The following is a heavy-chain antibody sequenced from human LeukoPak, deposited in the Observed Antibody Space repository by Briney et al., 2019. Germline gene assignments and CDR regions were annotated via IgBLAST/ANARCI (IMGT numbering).Heavy chain of an antibody. CDR2: INPNSGGT. CDR3: ARGWSHYSSGWRYYFDY. D-gene: IGHD6-19*01. J-gene: IGHJ4*02. V-gene: IGHV1-2*02. Sequence: WASVKVSCKASGYTFTGYYMHWVRQAPGQGLEWMGWINPNSGGTNYAQKFQGRVTMTRDTSISTAYMELSRLRSDDTAVYYCARGWSHYSSGWRYYFDYWGQGTLVTISS. CDR1: GYTFTGYY.